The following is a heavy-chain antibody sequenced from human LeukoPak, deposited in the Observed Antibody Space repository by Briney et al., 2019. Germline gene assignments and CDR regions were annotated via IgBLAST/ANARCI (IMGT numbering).Heavy chain of an antibody. CDR1: GGSISSYH. CDR2: IYYSGST. V-gene: IGHV4-59*08. CDR3: ARSVGATRPTYFDY. D-gene: IGHD1-26*01. Sequence: SETLSLTCTVSGGSISSYHWNWIRQPPGKGLKWIGYIYYSGSTNYNPSFKSRVTISVDTSKNQFSLKLSSVTAADTAVYYCARSVGATRPTYFDYWGQGTLVTVSS. J-gene: IGHJ4*02.